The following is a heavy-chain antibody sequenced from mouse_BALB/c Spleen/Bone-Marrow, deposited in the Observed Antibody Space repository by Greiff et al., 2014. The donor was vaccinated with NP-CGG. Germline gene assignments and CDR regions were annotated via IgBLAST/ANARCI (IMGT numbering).Heavy chain of an antibody. CDR1: GYTFTDYN. D-gene: IGHD4-1*01. CDR2: IYPYNGGS. CDR3: ARELGGAY. J-gene: IGHJ3*01. Sequence: EVQGVESGPGLVKPGASVKISCRASGYTFTDYNMHWVKQSHGKSLEWIGYIYPYNGGSAYNQKFKSKATLTVDNSSSTAYMELRSLTSEDSAVYYCARELGGAYWGQGTLVTVSA. V-gene: IGHV1S29*02.